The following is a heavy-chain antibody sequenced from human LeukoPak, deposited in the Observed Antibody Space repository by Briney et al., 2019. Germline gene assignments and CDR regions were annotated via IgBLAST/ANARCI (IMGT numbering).Heavy chain of an antibody. Sequence: GGSLRLSCAASGFAFSSYEMNWVRQAPGKGLEWVSYISSSDSIIYYADSVKGRFTISRDNAKNSLYLQMNSLRAEDTAVYYCARGDNSGPDYYYYMDVWGKGTTVTISS. D-gene: IGHD6-19*01. CDR3: ARGDNSGPDYYYYMDV. J-gene: IGHJ6*03. CDR1: GFAFSSYE. CDR2: ISSSDSII. V-gene: IGHV3-48*03.